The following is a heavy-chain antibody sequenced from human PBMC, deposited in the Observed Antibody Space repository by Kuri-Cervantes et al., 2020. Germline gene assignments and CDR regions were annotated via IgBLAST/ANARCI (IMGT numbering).Heavy chain of an antibody. CDR2: IKQDGSEK. D-gene: IGHD1-26*01. J-gene: IGHJ4*02. Sequence: GESLKISCAASGFTFSSYWMSWVRQAPGKGLEWVANIKQDGSEKYYVDSVKGRFTISRDNAKNSLYLQMNSLRAEDTAVYYCARGMGAPDEYYFDYWGQGTLVTVSS. V-gene: IGHV3-7*01. CDR3: ARGMGAPDEYYFDY. CDR1: GFTFSSYW.